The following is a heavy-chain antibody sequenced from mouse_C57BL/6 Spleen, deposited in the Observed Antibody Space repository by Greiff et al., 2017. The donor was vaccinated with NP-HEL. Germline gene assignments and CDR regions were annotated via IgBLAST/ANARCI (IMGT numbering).Heavy chain of an antibody. Sequence: VQLQQSGPELVKPGASVKISCKASGYAFSSSWMNWVKQRPGKGLEWIGRIYPGDGDTNYNGKFKGKATLTADKSSSTAYMQLSSLTSEDSAVYCGAGDYGSSYWYFEVWGTGTTVTVSS. CDR3: AGDYGSSYWYFEV. CDR1: GYAFSSSW. CDR2: IYPGDGDT. D-gene: IGHD1-1*01. V-gene: IGHV1-82*01. J-gene: IGHJ1*03.